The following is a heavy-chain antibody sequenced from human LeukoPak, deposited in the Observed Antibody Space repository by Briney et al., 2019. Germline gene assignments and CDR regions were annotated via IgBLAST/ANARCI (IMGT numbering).Heavy chain of an antibody. J-gene: IGHJ4*02. CDR3: ARAPGSGYSQTSFDY. Sequence: GGSLRLSCTVSGFTVSSNYMSWVRQAPGKGLEWVSVLYSGGTTYYADSVKGRFTISRDNSKNTLYLQMNSLRAEDTAVYYCARAPGSGYSQTSFDYWGQGTLVTVSS. V-gene: IGHV3-66*01. D-gene: IGHD3-22*01. CDR2: LYSGGTT. CDR1: GFTVSSNY.